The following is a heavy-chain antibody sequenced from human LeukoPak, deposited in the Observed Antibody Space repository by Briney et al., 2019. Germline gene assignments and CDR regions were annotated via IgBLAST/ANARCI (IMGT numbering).Heavy chain of an antibody. Sequence: SETLSLTCTVSGGSISSYYWSWIRQPPGKGLEWIGYIYYSGSTYYNPSLKSRVTISVDTSKNQFSLKLSSVTAADTAVYYCARMYSSGWYFDYWGQGTLVTVSS. J-gene: IGHJ4*02. D-gene: IGHD6-19*01. V-gene: IGHV4-59*04. CDR2: IYYSGST. CDR1: GGSISSYY. CDR3: ARMYSSGWYFDY.